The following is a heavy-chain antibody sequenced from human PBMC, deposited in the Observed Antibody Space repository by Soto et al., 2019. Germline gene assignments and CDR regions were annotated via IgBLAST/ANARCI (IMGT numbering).Heavy chain of an antibody. Sequence: LRLSCAASGFPFSDHAMHWVRQTPGKGLEWVSAITGRGDSTYYADSVKGRFTISRDNSKSTLYLQMMSLRAEDTAVYYCAKDLYVQPPSGWFDPWGQGAVVTVSS. CDR1: GFPFSDHA. CDR3: AKDLYVQPPSGWFDP. V-gene: IGHV3-23*01. J-gene: IGHJ5*02. CDR2: ITGRGDST. D-gene: IGHD1-26*01.